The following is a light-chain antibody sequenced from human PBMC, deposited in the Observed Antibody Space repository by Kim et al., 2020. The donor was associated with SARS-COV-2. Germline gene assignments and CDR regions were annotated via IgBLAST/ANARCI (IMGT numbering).Light chain of an antibody. Sequence: QSALTQPRSVSGSPGQSVTISCTGTSSDVGGYNYVSWYQQHPGKAPKLMIYDVTKWPSGVPDRFSGSKSGNTASLTISGLQAEDEADYYCSSYEGSYILLFGGGTQLTVL. CDR1: SSDVGGYNY. V-gene: IGLV2-11*01. CDR2: DVT. J-gene: IGLJ2*01. CDR3: SSYEGSYILL.